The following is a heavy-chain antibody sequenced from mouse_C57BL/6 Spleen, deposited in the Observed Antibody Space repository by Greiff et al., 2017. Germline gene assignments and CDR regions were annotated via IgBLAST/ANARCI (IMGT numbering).Heavy chain of an antibody. J-gene: IGHJ3*01. D-gene: IGHD2-5*01. CDR1: GFTFSSYA. CDR2: ISDGGSYT. V-gene: IGHV5-4*03. CDR3: ARGGSNYSFAY. Sequence: DVMLVESGGGFVKPGGSLKLSCAASGFTFSSYAMSWVRQTPEKRLEWVATISDGGSYTYYPDNVKGRFTISRDNAKNNLYLQMSHLKSEDTAMYYCARGGSNYSFAYWGQGTLVTVSA.